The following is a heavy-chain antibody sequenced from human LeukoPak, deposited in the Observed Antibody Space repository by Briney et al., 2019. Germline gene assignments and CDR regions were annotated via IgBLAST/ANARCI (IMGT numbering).Heavy chain of an antibody. V-gene: IGHV4-4*07. Sequence: SETLSLTCTVSGGSISSYYWSWIRQPAGKGLEWIGRIYTSGSTNYNPSLKSRVTMSVDTSKNQFSLKLSSVTAADTAVYYCARDAMIRGVGGRYYYYYYMDVWGKGTTVTISS. CDR2: IYTSGST. CDR1: GGSISSYY. D-gene: IGHD3-10*01. CDR3: ARDAMIRGVGGRYYYYYYMDV. J-gene: IGHJ6*03.